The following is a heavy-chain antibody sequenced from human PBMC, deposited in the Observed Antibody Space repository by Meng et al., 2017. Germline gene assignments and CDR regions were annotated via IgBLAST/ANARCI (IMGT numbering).Heavy chain of an antibody. J-gene: IGHJ4*02. CDR3: ARASRHSSSWYGYDY. D-gene: IGHD6-13*01. Sequence: ASVKVSCKASGYTFTGYYMHWVRQAPGQGLEWMGWINPNSGGTNYAQKFQGRVTMTRDTSISTAYMELSRLRSDDTAVYYCARASRHSSSWYGYDYWGQGTLVTVSS. CDR1: GYTFTGYY. V-gene: IGHV1-2*02. CDR2: INPNSGGT.